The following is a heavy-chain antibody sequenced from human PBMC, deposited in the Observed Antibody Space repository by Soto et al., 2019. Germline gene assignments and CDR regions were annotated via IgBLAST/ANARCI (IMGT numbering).Heavy chain of an antibody. CDR3: ARDKYYYGSGSYYFDWFDP. D-gene: IGHD3-10*01. J-gene: IGHJ5*02. CDR2: IYYSGST. V-gene: IGHV4-31*03. Sequence: SETLSLTCTVSGGSISSGGYYWSWIRQHPGKGLEWIGYIYYSGSTYYNPSLKSRVTISVDTSKNQFSLKLSSVTAADTAVYYCARDKYYYGSGSYYFDWFDPWGQGTLVTVSS. CDR1: GGSISSGGYY.